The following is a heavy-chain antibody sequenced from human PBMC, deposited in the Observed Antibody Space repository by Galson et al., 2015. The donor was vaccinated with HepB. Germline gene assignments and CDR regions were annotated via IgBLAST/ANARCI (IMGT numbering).Heavy chain of an antibody. CDR1: GYSFTSYW. D-gene: IGHD2-15*01. CDR2: IDPSDSYT. Sequence: QSGAEVKKPGESLRISCKGSGYSFTSYWISWVRQMPGKGLEWMGRIDPSDSYTNYSPSFQGHVTISADKSISTAYLQWSSLKASDTAMYYCARHGVGYCSGGSCYGMDVWGQGTTVTVSS. J-gene: IGHJ6*02. CDR3: ARHGVGYCSGGSCYGMDV. V-gene: IGHV5-10-1*01.